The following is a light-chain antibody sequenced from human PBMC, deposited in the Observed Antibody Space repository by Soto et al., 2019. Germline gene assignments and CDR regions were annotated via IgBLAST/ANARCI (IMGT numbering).Light chain of an antibody. J-gene: IGKJ5*01. CDR2: AAS. V-gene: IGKV1-27*01. Sequence: DIQMTQSPSSLSASVGDRVTITCRASQGISNYLAWYQQKPGKVPKLLIYAASTLQSGVPSRFSGSASGADFTLTISSLQPEDVATYYCQTYNSAPITFGQGTRLEIK. CDR3: QTYNSAPIT. CDR1: QGISNY.